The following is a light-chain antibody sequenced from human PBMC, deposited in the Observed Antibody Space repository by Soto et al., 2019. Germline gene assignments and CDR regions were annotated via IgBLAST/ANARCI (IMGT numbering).Light chain of an antibody. Sequence: DIVMTQSPATLPVSPGERATLSCRASQSVSFNLAWYQQKPGQTPRLLIYGASTRATGIPDRFSGSGSGTEFILTISSLQSEDFAVYYCQQYTDWPLTFGGGTKVDIK. J-gene: IGKJ4*02. CDR3: QQYTDWPLT. CDR1: QSVSFN. CDR2: GAS. V-gene: IGKV3-15*01.